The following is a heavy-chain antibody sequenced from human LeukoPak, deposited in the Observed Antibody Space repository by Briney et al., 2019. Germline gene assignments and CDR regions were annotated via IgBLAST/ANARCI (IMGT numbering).Heavy chain of an antibody. CDR2: ISSSSSTI. CDR3: TSHTGTGDAFRPFHI. D-gene: IGHD2-21*02. J-gene: IGHJ3*02. Sequence: GGSLRLSCAASGFTFSSYSMNWVRQAPGKGLEWVSYISSSSSTIYYADSVKGRFTISRDNAKNSLYLQMNSLRAEDTAVYYCTSHTGTGDAFRPFHIWGQGTMVTVSS. CDR1: GFTFSSYS. V-gene: IGHV3-48*04.